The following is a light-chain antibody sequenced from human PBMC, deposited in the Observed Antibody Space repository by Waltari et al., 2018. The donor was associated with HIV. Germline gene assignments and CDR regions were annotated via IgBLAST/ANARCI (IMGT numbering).Light chain of an antibody. Sequence: DIEVTQSPDSLTLSLGQMANIPCKSLTSLLYTSKNKNYLAWWQQKPGQPPKLLIYWASTRESGVPDRFSGSGSGTDFTLTISSLQAEDVAVYYCQQYYSTQYSFGQGTKLEIK. J-gene: IGKJ2*03. CDR2: WAS. CDR3: QQYYSTQYS. CDR1: TSLLYTSKNKNY. V-gene: IGKV4-1*01.